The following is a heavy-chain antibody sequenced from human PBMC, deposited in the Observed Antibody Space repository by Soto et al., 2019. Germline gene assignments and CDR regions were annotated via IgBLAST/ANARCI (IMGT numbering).Heavy chain of an antibody. Sequence: SETLSLTCTVSGDSISSSSYYWGWIRQPPGKGLEWIASIFYSGTTYYHPSLKSRVSISIDTSQNQFSLTLTSVTAADTAVYYCASAGYSSGWYLGDFDYWALGTLVTVSS. J-gene: IGHJ4*02. V-gene: IGHV4-39*01. CDR1: GDSISSSSYY. CDR2: IFYSGTT. D-gene: IGHD6-19*01. CDR3: ASAGYSSGWYLGDFDY.